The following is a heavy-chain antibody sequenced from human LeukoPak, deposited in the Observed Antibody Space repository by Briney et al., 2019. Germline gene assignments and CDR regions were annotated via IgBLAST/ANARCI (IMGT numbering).Heavy chain of an antibody. D-gene: IGHD5-24*01. J-gene: IGHJ3*02. CDR3: ARTMATNLDDAFDI. V-gene: IGHV5-51*01. Sequence: GESLKISCKGSGYSFTSYWIGWVRPMPGKGLEWMGIIYPGDSDTRYSPSFQGQVTIPADKSISTAYLQWSSLKASDTAMYYCARTMATNLDDAFDIWGQGTMVTVSS. CDR2: IYPGDSDT. CDR1: GYSFTSYW.